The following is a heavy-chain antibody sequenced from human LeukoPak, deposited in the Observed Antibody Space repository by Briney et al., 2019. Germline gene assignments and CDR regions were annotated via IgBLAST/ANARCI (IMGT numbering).Heavy chain of an antibody. CDR3: AKDWRGYCSGGSCYLDYYYYYYMDV. J-gene: IGHJ6*03. CDR1: GFTFSSYG. CDR2: IRYDGSNK. D-gene: IGHD2-15*01. V-gene: IGHV3-30*02. Sequence: GGSLRLSCAASGFTFSSYGMHWDRQAPGKGLEWVAFIRYDGSNKYYADSVKGRFTISRDNSKNTLDLQMNSLRAEDTAVYYCAKDWRGYCSGGSCYLDYYYYYYMDVWGKGTTVTVSS.